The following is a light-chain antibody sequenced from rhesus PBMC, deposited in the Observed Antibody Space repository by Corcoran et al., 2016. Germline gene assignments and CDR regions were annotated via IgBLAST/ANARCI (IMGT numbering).Light chain of an antibody. CDR3: QHYYDNLT. J-gene: IGKJ4*01. V-gene: IGKV1S12*01. CDR1: QNIYSN. Sequence: DIQMTQSPSALSASVGDRVTISCRASQNIYSNLAWYQQKPGKAPKRLIYAASSWQTGIPSRFSGSGSGTDLTLTISSLQPEDSAAYYCQHYYDNLTFGGGTKVEIK. CDR2: AAS.